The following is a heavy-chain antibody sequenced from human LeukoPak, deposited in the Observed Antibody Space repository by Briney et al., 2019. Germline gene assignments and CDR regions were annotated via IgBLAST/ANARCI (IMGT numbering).Heavy chain of an antibody. CDR2: ISSNGGST. CDR3: AREGPELRNAFDI. J-gene: IGHJ3*02. CDR1: GFTFSSYA. Sequence: SGGSLRLSCAASGFTFSSYAMHWVRQAPGKGLEYVSAISSNGGSTYYANSVKGRFTISRDNSKNTLYLQMGSLRAEDMAVYYCAREGPELRNAFDIWGQGTMVTVSS. D-gene: IGHD7-27*01. V-gene: IGHV3-64*01.